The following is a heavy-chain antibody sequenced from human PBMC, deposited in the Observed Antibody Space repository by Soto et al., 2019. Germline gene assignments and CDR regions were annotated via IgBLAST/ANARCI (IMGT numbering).Heavy chain of an antibody. V-gene: IGHV4-4*02. D-gene: IGHD2-2*01. CDR1: GGSISSSNW. CDR2: IYHSGST. J-gene: IGHJ6*02. CDR3: ARVVGGYYYGMDV. Sequence: QVQLQESGPGLVKPSGTLSLTCAVSGGSISSSNWWSWVRQPPGKGLEWIGEIYHSGSTSYNPSLQSRVSISVDKSKNQFSLKLSSVTAADTAVYYCARVVGGYYYGMDVWGQGTTVTVSS.